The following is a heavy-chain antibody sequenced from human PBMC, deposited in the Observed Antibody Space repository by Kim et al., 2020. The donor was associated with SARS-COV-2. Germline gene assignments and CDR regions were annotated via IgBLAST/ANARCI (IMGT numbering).Heavy chain of an antibody. D-gene: IGHD6-19*01. CDR3: ARERLYSSGWLV. V-gene: IGHV4-34*01. J-gene: IGHJ6*02. Sequence: SETLSLTCAVYGGSFSGYYWSWIRQPPGKGLEWIGEINHSGSTNYNPSLRSRGTISVDTTKNQFSLKLSSVTAADTAVYYCARERLYSSGWLVWGQGTTVTVSS. CDR1: GGSFSGYY. CDR2: INHSGST.